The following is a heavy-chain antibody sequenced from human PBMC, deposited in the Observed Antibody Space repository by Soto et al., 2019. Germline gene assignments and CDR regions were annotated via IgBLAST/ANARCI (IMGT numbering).Heavy chain of an antibody. CDR3: ARREIQGPIDY. CDR1: GYSISSSNW. J-gene: IGHJ4*02. D-gene: IGHD1-26*01. V-gene: IGHV4-28*01. Sequence: QVQLQESGPGLVKPSDTLSLTCAVSGYSISSSNWWGWIRQPPGKGLEWIGYIYYSGTTYYNPSHKSRVTISVDTSKNQFSLKLTSVTAVDTAVYYCARREIQGPIDYWGQGTLVTVSS. CDR2: IYYSGTT.